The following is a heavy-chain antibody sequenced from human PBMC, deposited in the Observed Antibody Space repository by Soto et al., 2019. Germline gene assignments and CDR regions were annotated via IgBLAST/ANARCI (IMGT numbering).Heavy chain of an antibody. CDR1: GFTFTNAW. J-gene: IGHJ6*04. Sequence: DVQVVESGGGLVKPGGSLRLSCVGSGFTFTNAWIIWVRQGPGKGLEWLGHIKSKSSAGTTDYAAPVKDRFIITRDDSKNTVYLQMNSLRTEDTAVYYCTTVRNSITITPVDVWGKGTTVTVSS. V-gene: IGHV3-15*01. CDR3: TTVRNSITITPVDV. CDR2: IKSKSSAGTT. D-gene: IGHD1-7*01.